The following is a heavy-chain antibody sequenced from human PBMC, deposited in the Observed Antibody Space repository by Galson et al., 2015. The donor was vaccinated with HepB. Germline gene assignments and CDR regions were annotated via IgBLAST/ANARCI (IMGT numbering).Heavy chain of an antibody. Sequence: SLRLSCAASGFTFSSYSMNWVRQAPGEGLEWVSSISSSSSYINYADSVKGRFTIPRDNAKNSLYLQMNSLRAEDTAVYYCARTAAGPYYFDYWGQGTLVTVSS. CDR1: GFTFSSYS. CDR3: ARTAAGPYYFDY. V-gene: IGHV3-21*01. D-gene: IGHD6-13*01. CDR2: ISSSSSYI. J-gene: IGHJ4*02.